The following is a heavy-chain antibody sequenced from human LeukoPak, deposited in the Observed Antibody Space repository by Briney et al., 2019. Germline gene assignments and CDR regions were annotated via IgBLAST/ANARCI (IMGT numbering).Heavy chain of an antibody. J-gene: IGHJ4*02. CDR2: IASKTDGGAT. V-gene: IGHV3-15*07. CDR3: TTGIRGD. Sequence: GGSLRLSCSASGLTVTNAWMNWVRQAPGEGLDWVGRIASKTDGGATDYAAPVKGRSTISRDDSKNTLNLQMNSLKTEDTAVYYCTTGIRGDWGQGTLVTVSS. D-gene: IGHD3-10*01. CDR1: GLTVTNAW.